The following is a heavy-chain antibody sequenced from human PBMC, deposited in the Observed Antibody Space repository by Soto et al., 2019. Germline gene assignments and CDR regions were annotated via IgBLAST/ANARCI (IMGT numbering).Heavy chain of an antibody. Sequence: EVQLVESGGGLVKPGGSLRLSCAASGFTFSNAWMNWVRQAPGKGLEWVGRIKSKTDGGTTDYAAPVKGRFTISRDDSKNTLYLQMNSLKTEDTAVYYCTTYIAVAGYYFDYWGQGTLVTVSS. CDR3: TTYIAVAGYYFDY. CDR1: GFTFSNAW. CDR2: IKSKTDGGTT. D-gene: IGHD6-19*01. J-gene: IGHJ4*02. V-gene: IGHV3-15*07.